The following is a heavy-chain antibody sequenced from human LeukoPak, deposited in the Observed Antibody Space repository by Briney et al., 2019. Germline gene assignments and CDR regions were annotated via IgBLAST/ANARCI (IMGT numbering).Heavy chain of an antibody. CDR1: GYTFTSYY. Sequence: GASVKVSCKASGYTFTSYYMHWVRQAPGQGLEWMGIINPSGGSTSYAQKFQGRVTMTRDMSTSTVYMELSSLRSEDTAVYYCARDWVAGRAVDYWGQGTLVTVSS. CDR2: INPSGGST. D-gene: IGHD6-19*01. CDR3: ARDWVAGRAVDY. J-gene: IGHJ4*02. V-gene: IGHV1-46*01.